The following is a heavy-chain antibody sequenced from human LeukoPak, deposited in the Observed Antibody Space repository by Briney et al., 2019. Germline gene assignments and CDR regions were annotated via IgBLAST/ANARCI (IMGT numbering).Heavy chain of an antibody. D-gene: IGHD4-17*01. Sequence: ASVKVSCKASDYTFTSYGISWVRQAPGQGLEWMGWISTYNGNTNCGQKFQGRVTMTEDTPTDTAYMELSSLRSEDTAVYYCATLDYGDLELDYWGQGTLVTVSS. CDR3: ATLDYGDLELDY. V-gene: IGHV1-18*01. CDR2: ISTYNGNT. J-gene: IGHJ4*02. CDR1: DYTFTSYG.